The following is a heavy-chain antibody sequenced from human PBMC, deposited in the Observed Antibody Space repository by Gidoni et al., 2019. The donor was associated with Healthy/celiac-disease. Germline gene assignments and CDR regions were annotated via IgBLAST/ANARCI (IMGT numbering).Heavy chain of an antibody. J-gene: IGHJ4*02. CDR2: IYYSGST. D-gene: IGHD1-26*01. Sequence: QVQLQESGPGLVRPSETLSLTCTVSGGSVSSGSYYWSWIRQPPGKGLEWIGYIYYSGSTNYNPSLKSRVTISVDTSKNQFSLKLSSVTAADTAVYYCARENPGIVGHVGFDYWGQGTLVTVSS. CDR3: ARENPGIVGHVGFDY. V-gene: IGHV4-61*01. CDR1: GGSVSSGSYY.